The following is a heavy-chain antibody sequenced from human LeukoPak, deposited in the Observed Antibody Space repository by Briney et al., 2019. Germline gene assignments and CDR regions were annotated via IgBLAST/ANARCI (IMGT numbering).Heavy chain of an antibody. V-gene: IGHV3-69-1*01. Sequence: GGSLRLSCAASGFTFDDYGMSWVRHAPGKGLEWVSSVSSSSSLYYSDSVKGRFTISRDNAKNSLFLQMNSLRAEDTAVYYCARDHGYYYDSSGYWHAFDIWGQGTMVTVSS. CDR2: VSSSSSL. J-gene: IGHJ3*02. CDR1: GFTFDDYG. CDR3: ARDHGYYYDSSGYWHAFDI. D-gene: IGHD3-22*01.